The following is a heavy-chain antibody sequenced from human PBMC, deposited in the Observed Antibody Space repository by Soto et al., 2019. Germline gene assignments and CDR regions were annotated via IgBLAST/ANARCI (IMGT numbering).Heavy chain of an antibody. CDR1: GFNFSSYT. D-gene: IGHD2-15*01. CDR2: ISNSNRYI. Sequence: XGSLRRSCAASGFNFSSYTMNWVRQAPGKGLEWVSSISNSNRYIYYADSLKGRFTVSRDDAKNSLFLEINSLRADDTAVYYCARDRCRGARCYRTYAFDIWGQGTRVTVSS. CDR3: ARDRCRGARCYRTYAFDI. J-gene: IGHJ3*02. V-gene: IGHV3-21*01.